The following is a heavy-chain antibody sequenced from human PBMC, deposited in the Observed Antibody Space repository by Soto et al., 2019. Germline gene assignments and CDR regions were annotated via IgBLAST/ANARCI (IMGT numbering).Heavy chain of an antibody. D-gene: IGHD2-8*02. J-gene: IGHJ4*02. V-gene: IGHV2-5*02. Sequence: QITLKESGPTLVKPTQTLTLTCTFSGFSLSTNGVALGWIRQPPGQALEWLALVYWDDDKRYSPSLKSRLTSTQYTSTNQVVLTVTNMHPVDTATYSCAHLLVSTLDFDYWGQGTLVTVSS. CDR3: AHLLVSTLDFDY. CDR2: VYWDDDK. CDR1: GFSLSTNGVA.